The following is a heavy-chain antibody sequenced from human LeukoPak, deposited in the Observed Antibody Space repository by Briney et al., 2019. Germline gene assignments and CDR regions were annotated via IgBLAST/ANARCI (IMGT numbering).Heavy chain of an antibody. CDR3: ARDRAANQDWVEFDP. CDR1: GFRVIDYY. J-gene: IGHJ5*02. V-gene: IGHV3-66*03. Sequence: GGSLRLSCAVSGFRVIDYYMSWVCQAPGKGLEWVGLIRDSGEAFYADFARGRFAISRDESENTLYLQMNSLRVEDTAVYFCARDRAANQDWVEFDPWGQGTPVIVSS. CDR2: IRDSGEA. D-gene: IGHD3/OR15-3a*01.